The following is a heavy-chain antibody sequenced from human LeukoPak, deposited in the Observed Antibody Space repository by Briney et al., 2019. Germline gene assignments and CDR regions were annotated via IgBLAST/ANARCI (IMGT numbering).Heavy chain of an antibody. CDR3: ARGGGDYNTNFDS. CDR2: IYYSGST. V-gene: IGHV4-30-4*08. Sequence: SQTLSLTCTVSGGSISSGDYYWSWIRQPPEKGLEWIVYIYYSGSTYYNPSLKSRVTISVDTSKNQFSLKLSSVTAADTAVYYCARGGGDYNTNFDSWGQGTLVTVSS. D-gene: IGHD4-17*01. CDR1: GGSISSGDYY. J-gene: IGHJ4*02.